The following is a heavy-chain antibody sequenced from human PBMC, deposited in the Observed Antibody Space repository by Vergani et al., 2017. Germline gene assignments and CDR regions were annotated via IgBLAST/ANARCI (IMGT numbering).Heavy chain of an antibody. D-gene: IGHD6-19*01. CDR3: AKDRYSSGWYPND. Sequence: QVQLVESGGGVVQPGRSLRLSCAASGFAFSSYAMHWVRQAPGKGLEGVAVISFDGSNIYYADSVKGRFTISRDNSKNTLYLQMNSLRAEDTAVYYCAKDRYSSGWYPNDWGQGTLVTVSS. V-gene: IGHV3-30-3*01. CDR1: GFAFSSYA. CDR2: ISFDGSNI. J-gene: IGHJ4*02.